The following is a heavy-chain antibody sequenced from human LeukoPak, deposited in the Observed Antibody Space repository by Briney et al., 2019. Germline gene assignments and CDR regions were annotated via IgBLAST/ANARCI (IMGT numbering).Heavy chain of an antibody. CDR3: ARELTFGGVIGY. V-gene: IGHV4-59*01. CDR2: IYYSWST. Sequence: SDTLSLTCTVSGGSISSYYWSWIRQPPGKGLEWIGYIYYSWSTNYNPSLKSRVTISVDTSKNQFSLKLGSVTAADTAVYYCARELTFGGVIGYWGQGTLVTVSS. CDR1: GGSISSYY. D-gene: IGHD3-16*01. J-gene: IGHJ4*02.